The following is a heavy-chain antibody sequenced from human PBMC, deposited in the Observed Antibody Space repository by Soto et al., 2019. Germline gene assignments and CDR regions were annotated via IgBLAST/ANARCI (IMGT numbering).Heavy chain of an antibody. V-gene: IGHV3-11*06. CDR1: GFTFKYYY. Sequence: GGSLRLSYAASGFTFKYYYMSWIRQAPGKGLEWVSYISSNGSYTNYADSVKGRFTISRDNAKNSLYLQMNSLRAEDTAVYYCATTEHFYGPLRLYFQQWGQRTLVTVTS. CDR3: ATTEHFYGPLRLYFQQ. J-gene: IGHJ1*01. D-gene: IGHD4-17*01. CDR2: ISSNGSYT.